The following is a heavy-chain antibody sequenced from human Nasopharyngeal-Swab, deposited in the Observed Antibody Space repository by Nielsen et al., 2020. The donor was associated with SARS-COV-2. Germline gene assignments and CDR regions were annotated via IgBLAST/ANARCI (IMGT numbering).Heavy chain of an antibody. CDR1: GFTFSSYW. J-gene: IGHJ3*02. V-gene: IGHV3-7*01. Sequence: GGSLRLSCAASGFTFSSYWMSWVRQAPGKGLEWVANIKEDGSEKYYVDSVKGRFTISRDNAKNSLYLQMNSLRVEDTAVYYCARVLLRALGKFGEGYAFDIWGQGTMVTVSS. D-gene: IGHD3-10*01. CDR3: ARVLLRALGKFGEGYAFDI. CDR2: IKEDGSEK.